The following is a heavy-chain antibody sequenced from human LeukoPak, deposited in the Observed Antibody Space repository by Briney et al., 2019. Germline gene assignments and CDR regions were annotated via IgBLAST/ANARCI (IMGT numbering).Heavy chain of an antibody. V-gene: IGHV4-34*01. D-gene: IGHD2-15*01. J-gene: IGHJ6*02. Sequence: SETLSLTCAVYGGSFSGYYWSWIRQSPGKGLEWIGEINHSGSTNYNPSLKSRVTISVDTSKNQFSLKLSSVTAADTAVYYCARGPVLGYCSGGSCYDHYYYYGMDVWGQGTTVTVSS. CDR3: ARGPVLGYCSGGSCYDHYYYYGMDV. CDR1: GGSFSGYY. CDR2: INHSGST.